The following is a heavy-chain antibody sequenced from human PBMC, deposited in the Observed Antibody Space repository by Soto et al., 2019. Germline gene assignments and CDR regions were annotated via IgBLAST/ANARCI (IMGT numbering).Heavy chain of an antibody. CDR2: IYYSGST. CDR3: ARGIEGWYQGRYYYGMDV. CDR1: GGSISNYY. D-gene: IGHD6-19*01. J-gene: IGHJ6*02. V-gene: IGHV4-59*01. Sequence: SETLSLTCIVSGGSISNYYWSWIRQPPGKGLEWIGYIYYSGSTNYNPSLKSRVTISVDTSKNQFSLKLSSVTAADTAVYYCARGIEGWYQGRYYYGMDVWGQGTTVTVSS.